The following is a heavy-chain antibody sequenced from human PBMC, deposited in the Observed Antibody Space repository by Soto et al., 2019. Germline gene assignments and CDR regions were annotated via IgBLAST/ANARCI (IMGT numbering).Heavy chain of an antibody. Sequence: SETLSLTCTVSGVSISNSSYYWGWIRRPPGKGLEWIGTIYYSGITYYNPSLKSRVTISVDTSKNQFSLKLTSVTAADTAVYYCARHGSNWGQGTLVTVCS. V-gene: IGHV4-39*01. CDR2: IYYSGIT. CDR1: GVSISNSSYY. J-gene: IGHJ4*02. CDR3: ARHGSN.